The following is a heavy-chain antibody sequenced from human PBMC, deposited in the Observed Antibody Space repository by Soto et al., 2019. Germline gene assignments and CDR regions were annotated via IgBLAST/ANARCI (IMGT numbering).Heavy chain of an antibody. CDR3: ARETARVYYGLDV. Sequence: EVQLVESGGGLVQPGGSLKLSCAASGVTFIGSAMHWVRQASGKGLEWVGRIRSKANNYATAYAASVEGRFTISRDDSKITAHLQMNSLKTEDTAVYYCARETARVYYGLDVWGLATTVTVSS. V-gene: IGHV3-73*02. CDR2: IRSKANNYAT. D-gene: IGHD5-18*01. J-gene: IGHJ6*02. CDR1: GVTFIGSA.